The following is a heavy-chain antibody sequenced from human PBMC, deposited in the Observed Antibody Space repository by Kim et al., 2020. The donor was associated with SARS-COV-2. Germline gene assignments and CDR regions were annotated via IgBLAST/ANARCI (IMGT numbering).Heavy chain of an antibody. Sequence: ADAGQGRFTISRNKAKNSLYLQMNSLRAEDTAVYYCASGSGSYYNVGRDYWGQGTLVTVSS. CDR3: ASGSGSYYNVGRDY. J-gene: IGHJ4*02. D-gene: IGHD3-10*01. V-gene: IGHV3-11*06.